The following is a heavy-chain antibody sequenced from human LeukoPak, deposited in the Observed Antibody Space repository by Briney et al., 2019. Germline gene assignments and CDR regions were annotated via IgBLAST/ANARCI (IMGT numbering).Heavy chain of an antibody. CDR3: ARADNTGWSSLDS. D-gene: IGHD6-19*01. V-gene: IGHV4-59*08. CDR1: SGSISNYY. Sequence: PSETLSLTCTVSSGSISNYYWSWIRQPPGKGLEWIGYMYYTGSISYNPSLKSRVTMSVDMSKNQLSLTLSSVTATDTAIYYCARADNTGWSSLDSWGQGTLVIVSS. J-gene: IGHJ4*02. CDR2: MYYTGSI.